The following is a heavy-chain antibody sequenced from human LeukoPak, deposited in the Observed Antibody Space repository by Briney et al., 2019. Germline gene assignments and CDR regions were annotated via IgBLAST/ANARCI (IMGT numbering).Heavy chain of an antibody. CDR3: AKDSGFSGYNIFDY. J-gene: IGHJ4*02. V-gene: IGHV3-23*01. CDR2: ISGSGGST. D-gene: IGHD6-25*01. Sequence: GGSLRLSCAASGFTFSSYAMHWVRQAPGKGLEWVSAISGSGGSTYYADSVKGRFTISRDNSKNTLYLQMNSLRAEDTAVYYCAKDSGFSGYNIFDYWGQGTLVTVSS. CDR1: GFTFSSYA.